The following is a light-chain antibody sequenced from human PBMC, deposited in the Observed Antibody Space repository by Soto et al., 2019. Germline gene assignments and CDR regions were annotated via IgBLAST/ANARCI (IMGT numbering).Light chain of an antibody. J-gene: IGKJ1*01. V-gene: IGKV3-11*01. CDR3: QQYGSPTWT. Sequence: EIVLTQSPVTLSLSPGERATLLCSASQSVRGYLAWYQQKPGQAPRLLIYDAFNRATGIPARFSGSGSGTELTLTISSLEPEDFAVYYCQQYGSPTWTFGQGTKVDIK. CDR2: DAF. CDR1: QSVRGY.